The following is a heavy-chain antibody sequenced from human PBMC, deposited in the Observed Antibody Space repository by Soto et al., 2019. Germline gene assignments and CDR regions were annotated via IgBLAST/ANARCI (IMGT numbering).Heavy chain of an antibody. Sequence: GGSLRLSCASSGFTFSSYWMHWVRQAPGKGLVWVSRINSDGSSTSYADSVKGRFTISTDDAKNTLYLQMNSLRVEDTAVYYCAKGHGGGYNIPLGHWGQGTLVTVSS. J-gene: IGHJ4*02. CDR2: INSDGSST. CDR3: AKGHGGGYNIPLGH. D-gene: IGHD2-15*01. V-gene: IGHV3-74*01. CDR1: GFTFSSYW.